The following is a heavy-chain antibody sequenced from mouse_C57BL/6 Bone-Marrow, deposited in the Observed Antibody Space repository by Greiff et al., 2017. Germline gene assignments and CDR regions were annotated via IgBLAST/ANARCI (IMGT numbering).Heavy chain of an antibody. CDR1: GYTFTSHW. J-gene: IGHJ4*01. V-gene: IGHV1-56*01. Sequence: QVHVKQSGPELVRPGASVKISCKAPGYTFTSHWMRWVRQRPGQGLEWIGEIFPGSGSTYYNEKFKGKATLTVDTSSSTAYMQLSSLTSEDSAVXFCASAHYYGSSYARDYWGQGTSVTVSS. D-gene: IGHD1-1*01. CDR2: IFPGSGST. CDR3: ASAHYYGSSYARDY.